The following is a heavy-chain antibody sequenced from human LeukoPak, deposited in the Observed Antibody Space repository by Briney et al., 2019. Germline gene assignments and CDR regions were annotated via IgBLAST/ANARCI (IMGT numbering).Heavy chain of an antibody. CDR3: VKGSSAYRPYYFDY. J-gene: IGHJ4*02. V-gene: IGHV3-23*01. CDR1: GFTFSSYA. Sequence: PGGSLRLSCAASGFTFSSYAMSWVRQAPGKDLEWASAISGGGGSTYYADSVKGRFTISRDNSEKTLSLQMNSLRGDDAAVYYCVKGSSAYRPYYFDYWGPGTLVTVSS. CDR2: ISGGGGST. D-gene: IGHD3-3*01.